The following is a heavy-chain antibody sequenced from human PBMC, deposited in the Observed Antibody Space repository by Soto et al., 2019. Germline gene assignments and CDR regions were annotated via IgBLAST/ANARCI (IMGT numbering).Heavy chain of an antibody. CDR2: IYRTGST. Sequence: PSETLSLTCAVSDDSFTSNNWWTWVRQPPGQELEWIGEIYRTGSTNYNPSLKSRVTISLDKSENQFSLKVTSLTAADTAVYYCEIRDPGSSVDYWCQGILVTVSS. V-gene: IGHV4-4*02. J-gene: IGHJ4*02. D-gene: IGHD3-22*01. CDR1: DDSFTSNNW. CDR3: EIRDPGSSVDY.